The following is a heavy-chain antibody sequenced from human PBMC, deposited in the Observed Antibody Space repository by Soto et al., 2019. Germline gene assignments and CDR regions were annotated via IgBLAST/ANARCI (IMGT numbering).Heavy chain of an antibody. CDR2: MIPIFGTA. J-gene: IGHJ6*02. CDR1: GGTFSSYA. V-gene: IGHV1-69*06. D-gene: IGHD2-2*01. CDR3: ARVYCSSTSCYWGRGGVVFGMDV. Sequence: SVKVSCKASGGTFSSYAISLVRQAPGQGLEWMRGMIPIFGTANYAQKFQGRVTITADKSTSTAYMELSSLRSEDTAVYYCARVYCSSTSCYWGRGGVVFGMDVWGQGTTVTVSS.